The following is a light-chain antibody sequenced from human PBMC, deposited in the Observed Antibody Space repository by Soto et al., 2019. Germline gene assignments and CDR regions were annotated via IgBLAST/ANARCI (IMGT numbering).Light chain of an antibody. CDR2: DTS. J-gene: IGKJ1*01. Sequence: EIVLTQSPATLSLSPGERATLSCRASQSVNRYLAWYQQKPGQAPRLLIYDTSKRATGIPARFSGNGSGTDFNLTISSLEPEDFAVYYCRQRTNWPRTFGQGTKVDIK. V-gene: IGKV3-11*01. CDR3: RQRTNWPRT. CDR1: QSVNRY.